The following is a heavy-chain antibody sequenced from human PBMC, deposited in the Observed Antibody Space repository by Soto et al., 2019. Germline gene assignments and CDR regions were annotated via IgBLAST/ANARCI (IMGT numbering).Heavy chain of an antibody. CDR1: GGSISGYY. J-gene: IGHJ4*02. CDR3: ASTEQWLVYFDY. D-gene: IGHD6-19*01. CDR2: MYNTGST. V-gene: IGHV4-59*01. Sequence: SETLSLTCTVSGGSISGYYWSWIRQPPGKGLEWIGYMYNTGSTVYNPSFKSRVTISVDTSKNQFSLKLNSVTAADTAVYYCASTEQWLVYFDYWGQGTLVTVSS.